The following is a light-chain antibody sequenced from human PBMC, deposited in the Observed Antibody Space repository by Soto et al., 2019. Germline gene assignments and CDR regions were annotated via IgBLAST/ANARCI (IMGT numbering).Light chain of an antibody. Sequence: EIVLTQSPGTLSLSPGERATLSCRASQSVSSSYLAWYQQKPGQAPRLLIYDASGRPAGIPDRFSGSGSGTDFTLTIPRLEPEDFTVYYCQQYGSSPYTFGQGTKVDIK. CDR1: QSVSSSY. CDR2: DAS. V-gene: IGKV3-20*01. CDR3: QQYGSSPYT. J-gene: IGKJ2*01.